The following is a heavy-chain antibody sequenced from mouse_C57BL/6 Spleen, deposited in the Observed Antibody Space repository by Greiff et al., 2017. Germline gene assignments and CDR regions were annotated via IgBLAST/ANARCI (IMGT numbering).Heavy chain of an antibody. CDR3: ARPNLLWSFYFDY. CDR1: GYAFSSYW. V-gene: IGHV1-80*01. Sequence: QVQLKQSGAELVKPGASVKISCKASGYAFSSYWMNWVKQRPGKGLEWIGQIYPGDGDTNYNGKFKGKATLTADTSSSTAYMQLSSLTSEDSAVYFCARPNLLWSFYFDYWGQGTTLTVSS. D-gene: IGHD2-1*01. CDR2: IYPGDGDT. J-gene: IGHJ2*01.